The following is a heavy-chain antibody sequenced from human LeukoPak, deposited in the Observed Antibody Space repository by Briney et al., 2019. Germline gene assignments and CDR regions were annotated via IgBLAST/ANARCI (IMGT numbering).Heavy chain of an antibody. CDR1: GFTFSSYS. J-gene: IGHJ4*02. CDR2: ISSSSYI. Sequence: GGSLRLSCAASGFTFSSYSMNWVRQAPGKGLEWVSSISSSSYIYYADSVKGRFTISRDNAKNSLYLQMNSLRAEDTAVYYCARDGPGYYGSGSYYNDRFDYWGQGTLVTVSS. D-gene: IGHD3-10*01. CDR3: ARDGPGYYGSGSYYNDRFDY. V-gene: IGHV3-21*01.